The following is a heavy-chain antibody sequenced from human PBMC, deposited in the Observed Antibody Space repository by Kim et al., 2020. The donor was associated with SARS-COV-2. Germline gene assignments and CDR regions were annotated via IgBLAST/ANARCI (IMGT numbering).Heavy chain of an antibody. V-gene: IGHV3-30*03. CDR3: ARVGPIVRGIIVNYFAMDV. D-gene: IGHD3-10*01. CDR2: VSNDGSET. CDR1: GFTFSNYD. Sequence: GGSLRLSCAASGFTFSNYDMHWVRQAPGKGLEWVALVSNDGSETYHAGSVKGRFTISRDNTKKTLYLQMNSLRHEDTDVYFCARVGPIVRGIIVNYFAMDVWGHGTTVTVSS. J-gene: IGHJ6*02.